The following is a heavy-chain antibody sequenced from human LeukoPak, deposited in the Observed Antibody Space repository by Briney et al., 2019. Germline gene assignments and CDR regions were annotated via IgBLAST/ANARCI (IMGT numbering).Heavy chain of an antibody. J-gene: IGHJ4*02. V-gene: IGHV3-7*03. Sequence: GGSLRLSCAASGFSFSSYYMSWVRQAPGKGLEWVALINPDGSERYYVDSVKGRFTISRDNAKNSLYLQMNSLRAEDTAVYYCAREGIRFYDSFAYYFDYWGQGTLVTVSS. CDR2: INPDGSER. CDR3: AREGIRFYDSFAYYFDY. D-gene: IGHD3-3*01. CDR1: GFSFSSYY.